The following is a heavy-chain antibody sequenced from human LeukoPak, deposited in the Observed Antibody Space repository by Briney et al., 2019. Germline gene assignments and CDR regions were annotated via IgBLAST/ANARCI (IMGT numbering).Heavy chain of an antibody. Sequence: PGGSLRLSCAASGFTFSTHGMHWVRQAPGKGLEWVAVLSYDGSEKYYADSVKGRCTISRDNSKNTLYLEINSLRAEDTAVYYCAKSSSGWYGGLDYWGQGTLVTVSS. CDR1: GFTFSTHG. D-gene: IGHD6-19*01. V-gene: IGHV3-30*18. CDR3: AKSSSGWYGGLDY. CDR2: LSYDGSEK. J-gene: IGHJ4*02.